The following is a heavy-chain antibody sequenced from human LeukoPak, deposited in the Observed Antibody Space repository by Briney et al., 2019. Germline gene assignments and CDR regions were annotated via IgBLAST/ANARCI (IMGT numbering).Heavy chain of an antibody. CDR2: IYYSGST. V-gene: IGHV4-31*03. D-gene: IGHD6-13*01. CDR3: ARGSSWSRYYFDY. CDR1: GGSISSGGYY. J-gene: IGHJ4*02. Sequence: RPSETLSLTCTVSGGSISSGGYYWSWIRQHPGKGLEWIGYIYYSGSTNYNPSLKSRVTISVDTSKNQFSLKLSSVTAADTAVYYCARGSSWSRYYFDYWGQGTLVTVSS.